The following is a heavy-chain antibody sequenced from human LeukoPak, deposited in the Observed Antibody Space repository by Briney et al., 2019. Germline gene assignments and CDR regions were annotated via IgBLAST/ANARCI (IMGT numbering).Heavy chain of an antibody. J-gene: IGHJ4*02. CDR3: ARQDSSSWYNAY. CDR1: GYRFISYW. V-gene: IGHV5-51*01. Sequence: GESLKISCKGSGYRFISYWIAWVRQMPGKGLEWMGIIYPGDSDTRYSPSFQGQVTISADKSISTPYLQWSSLKASDTAIYYCARQDSSSWYNAYWGQGTLVTVSS. D-gene: IGHD6-13*01. CDR2: IYPGDSDT.